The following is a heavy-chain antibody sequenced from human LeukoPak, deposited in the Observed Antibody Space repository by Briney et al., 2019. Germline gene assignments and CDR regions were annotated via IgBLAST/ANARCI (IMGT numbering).Heavy chain of an antibody. CDR2: ISTYNGNT. CDR1: GYNFASFD. D-gene: IGHD3-22*01. Sequence: ASVKVSCKASGYNFASFDINWVRQAPGQGLEWMGWISTYNGNTNYAQKVQGRVTMTTDTSTSTAYMELRSLRSDDTAIYYCAISYNYPTSEYAGNDAFDIWGQGTLVTVS. CDR3: AISYNYPTSEYAGNDAFDI. J-gene: IGHJ3*02. V-gene: IGHV1-18*01.